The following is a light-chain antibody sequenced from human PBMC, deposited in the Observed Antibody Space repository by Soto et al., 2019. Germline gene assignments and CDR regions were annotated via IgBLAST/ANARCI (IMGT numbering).Light chain of an antibody. CDR2: DVS. Sequence: QSALTQPASVSGSPGQSITISCTGTNSDVGDYNYVSWYQQHPGNAPKLMIYDVSHRPSGVSSRFSGSKSGNTASLTISGLQAEDDADYYCASYTDSTIVMFGGGTKLTVL. CDR3: ASYTDSTIVM. V-gene: IGLV2-14*01. J-gene: IGLJ3*02. CDR1: NSDVGDYNY.